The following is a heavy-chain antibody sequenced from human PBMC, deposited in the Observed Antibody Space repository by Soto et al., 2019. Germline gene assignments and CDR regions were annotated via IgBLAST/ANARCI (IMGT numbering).Heavy chain of an antibody. V-gene: IGHV4-59*01. D-gene: IGHD2-21*02. Sequence: SETLSLTCSVSGGSISSYYWSWIRQPPGKGLEWILYIFYSGSTNQSPSLKSLVTISVETSKNQSSLKLRSVTAAETAVYYCARTALRWFHXWGQVTLVTVSX. CDR1: GGSISSYY. J-gene: IGHJ5*02. CDR3: ARTALRWFHX. CDR2: IFYSGST.